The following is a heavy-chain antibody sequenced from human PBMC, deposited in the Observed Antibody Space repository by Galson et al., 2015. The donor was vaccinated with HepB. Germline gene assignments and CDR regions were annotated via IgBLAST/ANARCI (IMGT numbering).Heavy chain of an antibody. CDR3: ARGSCSGGVCYSDYTWLDP. V-gene: IGHV3-53*01. CDR1: AFTDRDRY. Sequence: SLRHSCAASAFTDRDRYLFWVGQAPERGLESGSGFYSDGRTYSADPVKGGFAISRDSSKNTVFLQMNSLRAEDTAVYYCARGSCSGGVCYSDYTWLDPWGQGTLVTVSS. CDR2: FYSDGRT. J-gene: IGHJ5*02. D-gene: IGHD2-15*01.